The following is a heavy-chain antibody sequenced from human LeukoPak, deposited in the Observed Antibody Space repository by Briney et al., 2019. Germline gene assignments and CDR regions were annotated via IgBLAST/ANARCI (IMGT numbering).Heavy chain of an antibody. Sequence: GGSLRLSCAASGFTFSSYWMSWVRQAPGKGLEWVANIKQDGSEKYYVDSVKGRFTISRDNAKNSLYLQMNSLRAEDTAVYYCTSCQLMGLGYYYYYYGMDVWGQGTTVTVSS. CDR2: IKQDGSEK. CDR3: TSCQLMGLGYYYYYYGMDV. V-gene: IGHV3-7*01. D-gene: IGHD2-8*01. J-gene: IGHJ6*02. CDR1: GFTFSSYW.